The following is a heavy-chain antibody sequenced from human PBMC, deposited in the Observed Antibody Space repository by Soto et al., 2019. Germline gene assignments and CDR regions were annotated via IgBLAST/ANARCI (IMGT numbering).Heavy chain of an antibody. CDR3: ARVRGSLEGAFDI. D-gene: IGHD3-10*01. J-gene: IGHJ3*02. Sequence: GGSLRLSCAASGFTFSSYWMHWVRQAPGKGLVWVSRINSDGSSTSYADSVKGRFTISRDNAKNTLYLQMNSLRAEDTAVYYCARVRGSLEGAFDIWGQGTMVTVSS. CDR1: GFTFSSYW. V-gene: IGHV3-74*01. CDR2: INSDGSST.